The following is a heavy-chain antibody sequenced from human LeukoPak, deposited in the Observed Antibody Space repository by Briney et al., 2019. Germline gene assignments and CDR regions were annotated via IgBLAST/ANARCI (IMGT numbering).Heavy chain of an antibody. CDR2: ISGSGGST. V-gene: IGHV3-23*01. D-gene: IGHD6-13*01. J-gene: IGHJ6*03. CDR1: GFTFSSYA. CDR3: AREGSSWSGYYYYYMDV. Sequence: PGGSLRLSCAASGFTFSSYAMSWVRQAPGKGLEWVSAISGSGGSTYYADSVKGRFTISRDNAKNSLYLQMNSLRAEDTAVYYCAREGSSWSGYYYYYMDVWGKGTTVTVSS.